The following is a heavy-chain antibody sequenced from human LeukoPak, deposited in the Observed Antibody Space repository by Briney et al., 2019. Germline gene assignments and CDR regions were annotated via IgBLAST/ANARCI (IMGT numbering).Heavy chain of an antibody. CDR3: TTRYSGSYFHSGEYYYGMDV. CDR2: IKSKTDGGTT. J-gene: IGHJ6*02. D-gene: IGHD1-26*01. V-gene: IGHV3-15*01. Sequence: GGSLRLSCADSGYTFSNAWMSWVRQAPGKGLEWVGRIKSKTDGGTTDYAAPVKGRFTISRDDSKNTLYLQMNSLKTEDTAVYYCTTRYSGSYFHSGEYYYGMDVWGQGTTVTVSS. CDR1: GYTFSNAW.